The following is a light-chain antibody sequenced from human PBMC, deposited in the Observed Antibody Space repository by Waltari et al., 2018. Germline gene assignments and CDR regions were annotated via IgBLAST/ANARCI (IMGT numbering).Light chain of an antibody. CDR2: DAS. Sequence: EIVLTQSPATLSLSPWERATLSCRASQSVRTYLAWYQHRPGQAPRLLIYDASNRATGVPVRFSGSGSGTDFTLTISGLQPEDFAVYYCQERSNWPGGAFGGGTKVEIK. CDR3: QERSNWPGGA. J-gene: IGKJ4*01. CDR1: QSVRTY. V-gene: IGKV3-11*01.